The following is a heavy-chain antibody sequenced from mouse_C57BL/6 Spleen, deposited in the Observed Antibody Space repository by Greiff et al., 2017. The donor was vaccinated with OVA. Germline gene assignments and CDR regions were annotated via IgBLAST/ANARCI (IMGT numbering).Heavy chain of an antibody. CDR3: TREGGSSHGGYFDV. V-gene: IGHV5-9-1*02. CDR1: GFTFSSYA. D-gene: IGHD1-1*01. J-gene: IGHJ1*03. Sequence: VKLVESGEGLVKPGGSLKLSCAASGFTFSSYAMSWVRQTPEKRLEWVAYISSGGDYIYYADTVKGRFTISRDNARNTLYLQMSSLKSEDTAMYYCTREGGSSHGGYFDVWGTGTTVTVSS. CDR2: ISSGGDYI.